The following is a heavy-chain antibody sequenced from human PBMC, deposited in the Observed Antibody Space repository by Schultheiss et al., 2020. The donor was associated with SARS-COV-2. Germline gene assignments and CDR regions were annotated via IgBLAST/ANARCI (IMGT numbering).Heavy chain of an antibody. CDR1: GGSISSYY. D-gene: IGHD6-6*01. Sequence: SETLSLTCTVSGGSISSYYWGWIRQPPGKGLEWIGSIYYSGSTNYNPSLKSRVTMSVDTSKNQFSLKLSSVTAADTAVYYCARHEGGAAPYIWGQGTMVTVSS. CDR2: IYYSGST. CDR3: ARHEGGAAPYI. V-gene: IGHV4-59*08. J-gene: IGHJ3*02.